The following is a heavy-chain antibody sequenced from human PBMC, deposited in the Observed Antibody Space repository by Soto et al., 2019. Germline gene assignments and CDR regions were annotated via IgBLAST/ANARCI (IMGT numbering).Heavy chain of an antibody. J-gene: IGHJ4*02. V-gene: IGHV3-30-3*01. CDR1: GFTFSSYA. CDR2: ISYDGSNK. CDR3: ARVYDSSGYGDY. D-gene: IGHD3-22*01. Sequence: QVQLVESGGGVVQPGRSLRLSCAASGFTFSSYAMHWVRQAPGKGLEWVAVISYDGSNKYYADSVKGRFTISRDNSKNTLYLQMNSLRAEDTAVCYCARVYDSSGYGDYWGQGTLVTVSS.